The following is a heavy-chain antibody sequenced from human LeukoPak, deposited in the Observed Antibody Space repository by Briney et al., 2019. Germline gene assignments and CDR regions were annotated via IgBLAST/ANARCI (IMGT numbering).Heavy chain of an antibody. Sequence: PGGSLRLSCAASGFTFSSYSMNWVRQAPGKGLEWVSSISSSSSYIYHADSVKGRFTISRDNAKNSLYLQMNSLRAEDTAVYYCARDVRNSEYFQHWGQGTLVTVSS. J-gene: IGHJ1*01. CDR1: GFTFSSYS. CDR2: ISSSSSYI. V-gene: IGHV3-21*01. CDR3: ARDVRNSEYFQH. D-gene: IGHD1-14*01.